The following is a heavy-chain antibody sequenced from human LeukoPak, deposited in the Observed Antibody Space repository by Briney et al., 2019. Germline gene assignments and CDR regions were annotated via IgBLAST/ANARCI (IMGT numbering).Heavy chain of an antibody. D-gene: IGHD2-8*01. Sequence: GGSLRLSCAASGFTFSSYEMNWVRQAPGKGLEWVSYISSSGTTIDYADSVKGRFTISRDNAKNSLYLQMSSLRAEDTAVYYCARDPSPVLRRNYFDYWGQGTLVTVSS. CDR2: ISSSGTTI. V-gene: IGHV3-48*03. CDR1: GFTFSSYE. J-gene: IGHJ4*02. CDR3: ARDPSPVLRRNYFDY.